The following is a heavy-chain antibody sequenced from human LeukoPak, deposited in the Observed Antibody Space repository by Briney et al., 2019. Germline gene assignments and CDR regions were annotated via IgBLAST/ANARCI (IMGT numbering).Heavy chain of an antibody. CDR1: GYTFTAYY. J-gene: IGHJ4*02. Sequence: GASVKVSCKASGYTFTAYYVYWVRQAAGQGLEWMGWINPNIGGTNYAQKFQGRVTMTRDTSISTAYMELSRLTSDDTSVYYCARVSLTAQYLLDYWGQGTLVTVSS. V-gene: IGHV1-2*02. CDR2: INPNIGGT. D-gene: IGHD2/OR15-2a*01. CDR3: ARVSLTAQYLLDY.